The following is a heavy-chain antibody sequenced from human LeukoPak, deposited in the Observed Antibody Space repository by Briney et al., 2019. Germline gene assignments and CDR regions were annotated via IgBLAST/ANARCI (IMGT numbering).Heavy chain of an antibody. CDR3: ARGVVWGYCSSTSYSYYFDY. D-gene: IGHD2-2*01. Sequence: ASVKVSCKASGYTFTSYDINWVRQATGQGLEWMGWMNPNSGNTGYAQKFQGRVTITRNTSISTAYMELSSLRSEDTAVYYCARGVVWGYCSSTSYSYYFDYWGQGTLVTVSS. V-gene: IGHV1-8*03. CDR2: MNPNSGNT. J-gene: IGHJ4*02. CDR1: GYTFTSYD.